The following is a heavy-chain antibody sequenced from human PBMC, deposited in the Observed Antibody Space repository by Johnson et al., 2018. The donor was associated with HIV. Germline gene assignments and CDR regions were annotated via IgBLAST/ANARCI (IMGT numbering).Heavy chain of an antibody. CDR2: ILYAGSNK. J-gene: IGHJ3*01. CDR3: ARGPFYPYYNFWSGYVDAFDV. Sequence: QMQLVESGGGVVQPGRSLRVSCAASGFVFSSLAIHWVRQAPGKGLEWVAVILYAGSNKLYADCVKGRFTLSRDTSKTTLYLQMNSLRAEDTAVFYCARGPFYPYYNFWSGYVDAFDVWGQGTMVTVSS. D-gene: IGHD3-3*01. CDR1: GFVFSSLA. V-gene: IGHV3-30*04.